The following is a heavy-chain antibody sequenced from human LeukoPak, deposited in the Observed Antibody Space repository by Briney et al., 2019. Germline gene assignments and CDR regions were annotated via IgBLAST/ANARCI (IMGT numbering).Heavy chain of an antibody. Sequence: GGSLRLSCAASGFTFDDYAMHWVRQAPGKGLEWVSGISWNSGSIGYADSVKGRFTISRDNAKNSLYLQMNSLRAEDMALYYCAKGGTSVLRFPPDYWGQGTLVTVSS. CDR1: GFTFDDYA. J-gene: IGHJ4*02. CDR2: ISWNSGSI. D-gene: IGHD3-3*01. CDR3: AKGGTSVLRFPPDY. V-gene: IGHV3-9*03.